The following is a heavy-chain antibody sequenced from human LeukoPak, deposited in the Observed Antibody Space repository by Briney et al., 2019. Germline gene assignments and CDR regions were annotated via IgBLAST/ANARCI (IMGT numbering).Heavy chain of an antibody. CDR3: AKSSSGGWHLLGDAFDV. J-gene: IGHJ3*01. Sequence: GGSLRLSCAASGFSFSSYAMTWVRQAPGQGLEWVSGISAGGTRYDADSVRGRFTISRDNSKNTLYLQMNSLRAEDTAVYYCAKSSSGGWHLLGDAFDVWGQGTTVTVSS. V-gene: IGHV3-23*01. CDR1: GFSFSSYA. D-gene: IGHD6-19*01. CDR2: ISAGGTR.